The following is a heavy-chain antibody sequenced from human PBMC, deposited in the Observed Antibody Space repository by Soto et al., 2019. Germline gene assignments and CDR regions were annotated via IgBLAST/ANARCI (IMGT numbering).Heavy chain of an antibody. D-gene: IGHD2-15*01. J-gene: IGHJ4*02. V-gene: IGHV1-46*03. CDR3: ARALAGYCSGGSCYSSPFDY. CDR2: INPSGGST. Sequence: QVQLVQSGAEVKKPGASVKVSCKASGYTFTSYYMHWVRQAPGQGLEWMGIINPSGGSTSYAQKFQGRVTMTRDTSTSTVYMKLSSLRSEDTAVYYCARALAGYCSGGSCYSSPFDYWGQGTLVTVSS. CDR1: GYTFTSYY.